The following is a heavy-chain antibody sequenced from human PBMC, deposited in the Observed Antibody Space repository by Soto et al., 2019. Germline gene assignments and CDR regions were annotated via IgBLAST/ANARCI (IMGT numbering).Heavy chain of an antibody. CDR2: INAGNGDT. J-gene: IGHJ4*02. CDR1: GINYNTYA. D-gene: IGHD5-12*01. Sequence: QVQLVQSGAEMKKPGASVKLSCKTSGINYNTYAIHWVRQAPGQGLEWMGWINAGNGDTRYSQNFQGRVTLTRDTSASTVDMDLDSLKSEDTGVYYCARAISGYVTWDQGTLVTVSS. CDR3: ARAISGYVT. V-gene: IGHV1-3*01.